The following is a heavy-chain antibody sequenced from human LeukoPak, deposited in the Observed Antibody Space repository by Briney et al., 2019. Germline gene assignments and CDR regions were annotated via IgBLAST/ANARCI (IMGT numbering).Heavy chain of an antibody. V-gene: IGHV4-39*07. CDR3: ARAAVKYYFDY. J-gene: IGHJ4*02. CDR1: GGSISSSSYY. CDR2: VYYSGIT. D-gene: IGHD4-17*01. Sequence: SESLSLSCTVSGGSISSSSYYWGWTRQPPGKGLEWIGTVYYSGITYYNPSLKSRVTISVDTSKNQFSLKLSSVTAADTAVYYCARAAVKYYFDYWGQGTLVTVSS.